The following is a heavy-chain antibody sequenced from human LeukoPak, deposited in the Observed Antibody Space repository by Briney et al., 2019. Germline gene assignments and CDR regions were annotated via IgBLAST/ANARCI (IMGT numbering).Heavy chain of an antibody. D-gene: IGHD6-19*01. V-gene: IGHV4-4*07. CDR3: ARDWAKYSSGAFDP. J-gene: IGHJ5*02. Sequence: SETLSLTCTVSGGSISSYYWSWIRQPAGKGLEWIGRIYTSGSTNYNPSLKSRVTMSVDTSKNQFSLKLSSVTAADTAVYYCARDWAKYSSGAFDPWGQGPLVTVSS. CDR1: GGSISSYY. CDR2: IYTSGST.